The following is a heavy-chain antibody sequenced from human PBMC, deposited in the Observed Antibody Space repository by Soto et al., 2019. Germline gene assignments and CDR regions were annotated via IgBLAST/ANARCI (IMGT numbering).Heavy chain of an antibody. Sequence: QVQLQQWGAGLLKPSETLSLTCAVNGGSLTGYYWSWIRQPPGKGLEWIGEIKDGGVTNYSPSLKGRVTMSADTSKNQFALKLNSVTAADPAVYYCARGQEGIVATHWDQGTLVTVSS. J-gene: IGHJ4*02. CDR2: IKDGGVT. CDR3: ARGQEGIVATH. CDR1: GGSLTGYY. V-gene: IGHV4-34*01. D-gene: IGHD5-12*01.